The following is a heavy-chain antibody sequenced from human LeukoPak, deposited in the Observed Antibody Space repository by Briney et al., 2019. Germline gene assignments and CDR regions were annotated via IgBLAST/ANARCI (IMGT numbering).Heavy chain of an antibody. Sequence: SETLSLTCAVYGGSFSGYYWSWIRQPPGKGLEWIGEINHSGSTNYNPSLKSRVTISVDRSKNQFSLKLSSVTAADTAVYYCARWRVVPAGNFDYWGQGTLVTVS. CDR2: INHSGST. CDR1: GGSFSGYY. D-gene: IGHD2-2*01. CDR3: ARWRVVPAGNFDY. J-gene: IGHJ4*02. V-gene: IGHV4-34*01.